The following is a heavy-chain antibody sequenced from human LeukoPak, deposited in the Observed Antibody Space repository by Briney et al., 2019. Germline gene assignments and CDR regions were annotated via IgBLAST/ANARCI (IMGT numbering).Heavy chain of an antibody. CDR3: ARDRGTEYSGYVFDY. Sequence: GGSLRLSCAASGFTFSSYGMHWVRQAPGKGPEWVAVIWYDGSNKYYADSVKGRFTISRDSSKNTLYLQMNSLRVEDTAVYYCARDRGTEYSGYVFDYWGQGTLVTVSS. CDR1: GFTFSSYG. J-gene: IGHJ4*02. CDR2: IWYDGSNK. V-gene: IGHV3-33*01. D-gene: IGHD5-12*01.